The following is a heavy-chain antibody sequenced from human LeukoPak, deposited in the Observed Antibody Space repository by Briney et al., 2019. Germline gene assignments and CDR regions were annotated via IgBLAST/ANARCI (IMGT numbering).Heavy chain of an antibody. Sequence: SETLSLTCTVSGYSISSGYYWGWIRQPPGKGLEWIGSIYHSGITYYNPSLKSRVTISADTPKNQFSLKLSSVTAADTAVYYCARQTGSGLFILPGGQGTLVTVSS. D-gene: IGHD3/OR15-3a*01. CDR1: GYSISSGYY. CDR2: IYHSGIT. J-gene: IGHJ4*02. CDR3: ARQTGSGLFILP. V-gene: IGHV4-38-2*02.